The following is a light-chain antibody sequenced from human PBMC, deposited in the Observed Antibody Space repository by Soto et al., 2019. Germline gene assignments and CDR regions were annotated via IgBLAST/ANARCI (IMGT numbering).Light chain of an antibody. Sequence: DIQMTQSPSSLSASVGDRVTITCRARQSISSYLQWYQQKPGKAPQLLIYAASSLQSGVPSKFSGSGSGTDFTLTISSLQPEDFATYYCQQSYSTPWTFGQGTKVEI. V-gene: IGKV1-39*01. CDR1: QSISSY. CDR3: QQSYSTPWT. J-gene: IGKJ1*01. CDR2: AAS.